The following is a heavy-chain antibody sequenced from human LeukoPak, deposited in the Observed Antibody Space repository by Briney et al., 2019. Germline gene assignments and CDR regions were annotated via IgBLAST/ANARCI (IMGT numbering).Heavy chain of an antibody. CDR2: ISGSGGST. J-gene: IGHJ4*02. CDR3: AKDELWLVRGFVDY. CDR1: GFTFSSYA. D-gene: IGHD6-19*01. Sequence: GGSLRLSCAASGFTFSSYAMSWVRQAPGKGLEWVSAISGSGGSTYYADSVKGRFTISRDNSKNTLYLQMNSLRAEDTAVYYCAKDELWLVRGFVDYWGQGTLVTVCS. V-gene: IGHV3-23*01.